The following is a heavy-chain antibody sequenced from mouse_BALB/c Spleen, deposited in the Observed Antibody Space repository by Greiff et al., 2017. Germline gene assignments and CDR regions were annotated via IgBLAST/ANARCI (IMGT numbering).Heavy chain of an antibody. Sequence: VQLQQSGAELVRPGALVKLSCKASGFNIKDYYMHWVKQRPEQGLEWIGWIDPENGNTIYDPKFQGKASITADTSSNTAYLQISSLTSEDTAVYYCAQFDYGAYWGQGTLVTVSA. CDR1: GFNIKDYY. CDR3: AQFDYGAY. J-gene: IGHJ3*01. CDR2: IDPENGNT. D-gene: IGHD1-1*01. V-gene: IGHV14-1*02.